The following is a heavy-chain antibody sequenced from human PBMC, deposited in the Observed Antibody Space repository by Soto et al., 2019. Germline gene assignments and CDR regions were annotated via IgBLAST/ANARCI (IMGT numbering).Heavy chain of an antibody. J-gene: IGHJ5*02. V-gene: IGHV4-34*01. Sequence: SETLSLTCAVYGGSFSGYYWSWIRQPPGKGLEWIGEINHSGSTNYNPSLKSRVTISVDTSKNQFSLKLSSVTAADTAVYYCASGVLTVTTPSSWFDPWGQGTLVTVSS. CDR2: INHSGST. D-gene: IGHD4-17*01. CDR3: ASGVLTVTTPSSWFDP. CDR1: GGSFSGYY.